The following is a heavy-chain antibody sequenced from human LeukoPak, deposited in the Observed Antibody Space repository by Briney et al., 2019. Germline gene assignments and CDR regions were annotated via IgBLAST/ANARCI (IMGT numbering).Heavy chain of an antibody. CDR3: ARFLRSAYCFDY. CDR1: SDSISSYY. D-gene: IGHD2-21*01. CDR2: VYYSGST. Sequence: PSETLSLTCTVSSDSISSYYWSWIRQPPGKGLEWIESVYYSGSTYYNPSLKSRVTISVDTSTNQFSLKLNSVTAADAAVYFCARFLRSAYCFDYWGQGTLVTVSS. V-gene: IGHV4-59*05. J-gene: IGHJ4*02.